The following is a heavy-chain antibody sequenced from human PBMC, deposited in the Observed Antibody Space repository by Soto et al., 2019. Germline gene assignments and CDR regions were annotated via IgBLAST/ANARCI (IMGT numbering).Heavy chain of an antibody. Sequence: GESLKISCKGSGYSFTSYWIGWVRQMPGKGLEWMGIIYPGDSDTRYSPSFQGQVTISADKSISTAYLQWSSMKASDTSIYYCARLFGVVIPYYYYGMDVWGQGTTVTVSS. D-gene: IGHD3-3*01. CDR3: ARLFGVVIPYYYYGMDV. CDR2: IYPGDSDT. J-gene: IGHJ6*02. CDR1: GYSFTSYW. V-gene: IGHV5-51*01.